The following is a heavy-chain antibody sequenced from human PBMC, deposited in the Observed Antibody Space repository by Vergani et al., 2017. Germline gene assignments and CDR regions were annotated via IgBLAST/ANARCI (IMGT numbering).Heavy chain of an antibody. D-gene: IGHD3-10*01. CDR2: IDPSDSYT. Sequence: EVQLVQSGAEVKKPGESLRISCKGSGYSFTSYWISWVRQMPGKGLEWMGRIDPSDSYTNYSPSFQGHVTISADKSISTAYLQWSSLKASDTAMYYCASVITMVRGVIGAFDIWGQGTMVTVSS. J-gene: IGHJ3*02. V-gene: IGHV5-10-1*03. CDR3: ASVITMVRGVIGAFDI. CDR1: GYSFTSYW.